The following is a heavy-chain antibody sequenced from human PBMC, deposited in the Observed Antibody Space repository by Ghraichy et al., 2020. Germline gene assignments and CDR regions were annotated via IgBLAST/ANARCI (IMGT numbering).Heavy chain of an antibody. D-gene: IGHD2-2*02. Sequence: SETLSLTCTVSGSSISSYYWSWFRQPPGQGLEWIGSIYYSGSTNYNPSLKSRVTLSVDTSKHQFSLTLSSVTAADTAVYYCARVFVVPAAIQYYYYDYMDVCGKGRTVTVSS. CDR1: GSSISSYY. CDR3: ARVFVVPAAIQYYYYDYMDV. CDR2: IYYSGST. V-gene: IGHV4-59*01. J-gene: IGHJ6*03.